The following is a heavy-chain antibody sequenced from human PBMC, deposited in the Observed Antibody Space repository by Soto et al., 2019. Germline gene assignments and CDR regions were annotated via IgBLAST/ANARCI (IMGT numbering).Heavy chain of an antibody. V-gene: IGHV3-9*01. CDR1: GFTFDDYA. Sequence: PGGSLRLSCVASGFTFDDYAMHWVRQAPGKGLEWVSGISWNSGSIGYADSVKGRFTISRDNAKNSLYLQMNSLRAEDTALYYCAKDATHYDFWNSNGMDVWGQGTTVTVSS. J-gene: IGHJ6*02. CDR2: ISWNSGSI. CDR3: AKDATHYDFWNSNGMDV. D-gene: IGHD3-3*01.